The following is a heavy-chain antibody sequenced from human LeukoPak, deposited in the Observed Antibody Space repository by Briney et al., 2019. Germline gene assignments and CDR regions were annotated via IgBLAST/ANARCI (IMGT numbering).Heavy chain of an antibody. CDR2: IYTSGST. CDR3: AREYTPVDAFDI. Sequence: SETLSLTCTVSGGSISSGSYYWSWIRQPAGKGLEWIGRIYTSGSTNYNPSLKSRVTISVDTSKNQISLKLSSVTAADTAVYYCAREYTPVDAFDIWGQGTMVTVSS. J-gene: IGHJ3*02. V-gene: IGHV4-61*02. D-gene: IGHD2-2*02. CDR1: GGSISSGSYY.